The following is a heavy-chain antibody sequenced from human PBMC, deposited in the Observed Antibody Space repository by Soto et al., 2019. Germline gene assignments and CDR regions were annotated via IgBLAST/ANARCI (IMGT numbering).Heavy chain of an antibody. CDR1: GFTFSSYG. Sequence: GGSLRLSCAASGFTFSSYGMHWVRQAPGKGLEWVAVIWYDGSNKCYADSVKGRFTISRDNSKNTLYLQMNSLRAEDTAVYYCASDYYDSSGYAFFQHWGQGTLVTVSS. CDR2: IWYDGSNK. V-gene: IGHV3-33*01. D-gene: IGHD3-22*01. J-gene: IGHJ1*01. CDR3: ASDYYDSSGYAFFQH.